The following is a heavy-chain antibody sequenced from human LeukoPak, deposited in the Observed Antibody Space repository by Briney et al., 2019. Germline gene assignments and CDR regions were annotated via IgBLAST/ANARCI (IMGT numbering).Heavy chain of an antibody. V-gene: IGHV3-30*19. D-gene: IGHD6-19*01. CDR1: GFTFSSYG. CDR3: ARSRAVAADLDY. J-gene: IGHJ4*02. CDR2: IWYDGSNK. Sequence: GGSLRLSCAASGFTFSSYGMHWVRQAPGKGLEWVAVIWYDGSNKYYADTVKGRFTISRDNSKNTLYLQMNGLRAEDTAVYYCARSRAVAADLDYWGQGTLVTVSS.